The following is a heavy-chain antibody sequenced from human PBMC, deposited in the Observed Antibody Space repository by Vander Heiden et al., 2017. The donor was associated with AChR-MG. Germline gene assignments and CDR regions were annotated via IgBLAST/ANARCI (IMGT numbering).Heavy chain of an antibody. Sequence: QVQLVESGGGVVQPGRSLRLFCAASGFTFNTHGMHWVRQAPGKGLEWVAVISYEGSNKYYADSVKGRFTISRDNSKTTLYLQMNSLRGEDTAVYYCAKAPTATQRGYFDYWGQGTLVTVSS. V-gene: IGHV3-30*18. CDR3: AKAPTATQRGYFDY. CDR2: ISYEGSNK. J-gene: IGHJ4*02. CDR1: GFTFNTHG.